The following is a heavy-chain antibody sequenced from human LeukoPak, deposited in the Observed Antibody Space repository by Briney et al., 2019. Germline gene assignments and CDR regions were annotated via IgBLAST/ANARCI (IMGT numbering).Heavy chain of an antibody. CDR1: GYTFTGYY. J-gene: IGHJ4*02. V-gene: IGHV1-46*01. CDR3: ARGIVTAAGTGGWYFDY. Sequence: ASVKVSCKASGYTFTGYYLHWVRQAPGQGLEWMSIINPSGASTSYEQKFQGRVTMTSDTSTSRVYMELSSLRSEDTAMYYCARGIVTAAGTGGWYFDYWGPGTLVTVSS. CDR2: INPSGAST. D-gene: IGHD6-13*01.